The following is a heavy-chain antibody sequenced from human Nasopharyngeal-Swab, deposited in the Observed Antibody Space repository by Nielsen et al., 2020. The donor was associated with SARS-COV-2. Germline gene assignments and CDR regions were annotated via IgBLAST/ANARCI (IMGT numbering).Heavy chain of an antibody. CDR1: GFIFGDYS. V-gene: IGHV3-11*06. Sequence: GESLKISCEVSGFIFGDYSMNWVRQGPGRGLEWVAHVSRTGAYTKSADSVRGRFTIARDGAKNSLYLEMSSLRAEDTAVYYCTRDSAAGFFYSYYMDVWGKGATVTVSS. CDR3: TRDSAAGFFYSYYMDV. J-gene: IGHJ6*03. CDR2: VSRTGAYT. D-gene: IGHD3-16*01.